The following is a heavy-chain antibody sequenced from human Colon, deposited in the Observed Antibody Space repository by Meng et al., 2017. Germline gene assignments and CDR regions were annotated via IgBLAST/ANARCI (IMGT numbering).Heavy chain of an antibody. D-gene: IGHD5-24*01. V-gene: IGHV3-30*15. CDR1: GFTFSSFA. CDR2: MSYDGSRQ. Sequence: GGPLRLSCAAPGFTFSSFAMNWVRQAPGKGLEWVAMMSYDGSRQTYADSVRGRFTISRDNSKNTLFLQMSSLRAEDTAVYYCAKSHATMYYYGMDVWGQGTTVTVSS. J-gene: IGHJ6*02. CDR3: AKSHATMYYYGMDV.